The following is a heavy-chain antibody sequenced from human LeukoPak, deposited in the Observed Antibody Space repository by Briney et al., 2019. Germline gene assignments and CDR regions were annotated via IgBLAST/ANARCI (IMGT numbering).Heavy chain of an antibody. V-gene: IGHV3-30*03. CDR1: GFSFSSYG. Sequence: QSGGSLRLSCAASGFSFSSYGMHWVRQAPGKGLEWVAVISYDGSSKYYADSVKGRFTISRDNSKNTLYLQMNSLRAEDTAVYYCASRYSSSAGWFDPWGQGTLVTVSS. CDR2: ISYDGSSK. D-gene: IGHD6-6*01. CDR3: ASRYSSSAGWFDP. J-gene: IGHJ5*02.